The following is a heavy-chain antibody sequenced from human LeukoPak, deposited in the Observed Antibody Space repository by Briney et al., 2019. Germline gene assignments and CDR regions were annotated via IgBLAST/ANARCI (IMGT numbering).Heavy chain of an antibody. Sequence: PSETLSLTCAVSGGSISSGDYSWSWIRQPPGKGLEWIGYIFQSGSTYYNPSLKSRATISVDRSKNQFSLKLSSVTAADTAVYYCARVGSDWNDVRYNWFDPWGQGTLATVSS. CDR1: GGSISSGDYS. D-gene: IGHD1-1*01. J-gene: IGHJ5*02. CDR2: IFQSGST. V-gene: IGHV4-30-2*01. CDR3: ARVGSDWNDVRYNWFDP.